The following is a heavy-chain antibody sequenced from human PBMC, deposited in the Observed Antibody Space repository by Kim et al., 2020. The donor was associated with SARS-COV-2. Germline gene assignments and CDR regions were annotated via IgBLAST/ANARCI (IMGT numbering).Heavy chain of an antibody. Sequence: GGSLRLSCAASGFTFSSYGMHWVRQAPGKGLEWVAVISYDGSNKYYADSVKGRFTISRDNSKNTLYLQMNSLRAEDTAVYYCAKGRFASTALVVFDYRGQGAMVALSP. V-gene: IGHV3-30*18. D-gene: IGHD2-15*01. CDR2: ISYDGSNK. CDR3: AKGRFASTALVVFDY. J-gene: IGHJ4*02. CDR1: GFTFSSYG.